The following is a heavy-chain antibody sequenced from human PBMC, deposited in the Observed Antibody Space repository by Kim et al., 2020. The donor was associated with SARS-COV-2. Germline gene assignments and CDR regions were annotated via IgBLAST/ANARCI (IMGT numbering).Heavy chain of an antibody. CDR2: IKQDGSEK. J-gene: IGHJ5*02. CDR1: GFTFSSYW. D-gene: IGHD2-15*01. V-gene: IGHV3-7*01. CDR3: ARDLGYCSGGSCYFGWFDP. Sequence: GGSLRLSCAASGFTFSSYWMSWVRQAPGKGLEWVANIKQDGSEKYYVDSVKGRFTISRDNAKNSLYLQMNSLRAEDTAVYYCARDLGYCSGGSCYFGWFDPWGQGTLVTVSS.